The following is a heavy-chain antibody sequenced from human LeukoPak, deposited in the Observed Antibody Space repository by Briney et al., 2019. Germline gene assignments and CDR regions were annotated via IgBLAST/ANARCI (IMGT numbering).Heavy chain of an antibody. CDR3: ARGGWQWLVGVTVMDFDY. J-gene: IGHJ4*02. CDR1: GYTFTSYD. V-gene: IGHV1-8*01. Sequence: ASVKVSCKASGYTFTSYDINWVRQATGQGLEWMGWMNPNGGNTGYAQKFQGRVTMTRNTSISTAYMELSSLRSEDTAVYYCARGGWQWLVGVTVMDFDYWGQGTLVTVSS. D-gene: IGHD6-19*01. CDR2: MNPNGGNT.